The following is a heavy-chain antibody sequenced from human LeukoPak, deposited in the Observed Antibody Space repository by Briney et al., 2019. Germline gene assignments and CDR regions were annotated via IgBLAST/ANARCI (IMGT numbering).Heavy chain of an antibody. CDR1: GFTFSTFA. D-gene: IGHD3-22*01. J-gene: IGHJ4*02. CDR2: LSDSAVSS. Sequence: GGSLRLSCAVSGFTFSTFAMNWVRQAPGKGLEWVSSLSDSAVSSYYADSVKGRFTISRDNSKNTLYLQMNSLRAEDTATYYCAKAPDSSGFPSYFDSWGQGTLHAVSS. V-gene: IGHV3-23*01. CDR3: AKAPDSSGFPSYFDS.